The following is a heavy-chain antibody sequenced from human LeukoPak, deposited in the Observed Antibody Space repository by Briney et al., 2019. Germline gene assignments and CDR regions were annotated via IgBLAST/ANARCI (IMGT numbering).Heavy chain of an antibody. J-gene: IGHJ4*02. CDR3: AREDGSGWSSFDY. V-gene: IGHV3-33*01. D-gene: IGHD6-19*01. CDR2: IWYDGSNQ. CDR1: GYTLTELS. Sequence: SCKVSGYTLTELSMHWVRQAPGKGLEWVGVIWYDGSNQVYADSVKGRFTISRDNSKNMVYLQMNSLRAEDTAVYYCAREDGSGWSSFDYWGQGTLVTVSS.